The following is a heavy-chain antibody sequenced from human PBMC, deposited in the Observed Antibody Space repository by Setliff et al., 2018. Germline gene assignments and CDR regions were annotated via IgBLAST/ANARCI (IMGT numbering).Heavy chain of an antibody. D-gene: IGHD6-19*01. Sequence: LRLSCAASGFTFSSYAMSWVRQAPGKGLEWVSAISGSGGSTYYADSVKGRFTISRDNSKNTLYLQMNSLRAEDTAVYYCAKAPGQWLGMLNWFDPWGQGTLVTVSS. CDR2: ISGSGGST. CDR3: AKAPGQWLGMLNWFDP. J-gene: IGHJ5*02. CDR1: GFTFSSYA. V-gene: IGHV3-23*01.